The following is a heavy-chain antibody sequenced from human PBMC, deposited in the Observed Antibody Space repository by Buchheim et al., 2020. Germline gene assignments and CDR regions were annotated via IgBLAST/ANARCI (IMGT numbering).Heavy chain of an antibody. Sequence: QVQLQESGPGLVKPSQTLSLTCTVSGGSISSSGYYWSWIRQHPGKGLERIGYIYYSGSTYYNPSLKSRLSISVDTSKNQFSLKLTSVTAADTAVYYCARDARLISSVFYFDSWGQGTL. V-gene: IGHV4-31*03. CDR3: ARDARLISSVFYFDS. D-gene: IGHD3-22*01. J-gene: IGHJ4*02. CDR1: GGSISSSGYY. CDR2: IYYSGST.